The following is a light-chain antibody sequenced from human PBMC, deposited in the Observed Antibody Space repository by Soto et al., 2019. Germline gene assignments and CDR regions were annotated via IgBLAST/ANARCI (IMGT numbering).Light chain of an antibody. CDR2: AAS. CDR3: QQYNDWPLT. Sequence: EIVMTQSPATLSVSPGERASLSCRASQSVSSKLAWYQQKPGQAPRLLIYAASTRATGIPVRFSGSGSGTEFTLTISSLQSEDFAVYYCQQYNDWPLTFGGGAKVEIK. V-gene: IGKV3-15*01. CDR1: QSVSSK. J-gene: IGKJ4*01.